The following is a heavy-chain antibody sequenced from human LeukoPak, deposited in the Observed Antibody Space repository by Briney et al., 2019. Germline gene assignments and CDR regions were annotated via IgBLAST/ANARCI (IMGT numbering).Heavy chain of an antibody. CDR2: IIPILGIA. D-gene: IGHD6-19*01. CDR1: GGTFSSYT. CDR3: ARDTSSGWYGASDY. Sequence: GASVQVSCKASGGTFSSYTISWVRQAPGQGLEWMGRIIPILGIANYAQKFQGRVTITADKSTSTAYMELSSLRSEDTAVYYCARDTSSGWYGASDYWGQGTLVTVSS. V-gene: IGHV1-69*04. J-gene: IGHJ4*02.